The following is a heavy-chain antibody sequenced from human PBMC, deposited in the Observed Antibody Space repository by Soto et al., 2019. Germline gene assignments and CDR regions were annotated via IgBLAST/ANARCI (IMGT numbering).Heavy chain of an antibody. Sequence: PGGSLRLSCAASGFTFSSNAMSWVRQAPGKGLEWVSVITNTGGDTLYADSVKGRFTISRDNSKNTLYLQMNSLRAEDTAIYYCARATVECDPGSRVFVAWGEGTRVNVSS. CDR1: GFTFSSNA. CDR2: ITNTGGDT. D-gene: IGHD3-10*01. V-gene: IGHV3-23*01. CDR3: ARATVECDPGSRVFVA. J-gene: IGHJ5*02.